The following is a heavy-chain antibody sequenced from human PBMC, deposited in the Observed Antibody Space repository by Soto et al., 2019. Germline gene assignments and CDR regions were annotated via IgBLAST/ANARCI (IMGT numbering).Heavy chain of an antibody. V-gene: IGHV4-34*01. Sequence: SETLSLTCAVYGGSFSGYYWNWIRQPPGKGLEWIGEINHSGSTNYNPSLKSRISISEGTSNNQFSLKLSSVTAADTAVYYCARGRGDGYNQDWYFDLWGRGTLVTVSS. J-gene: IGHJ2*01. D-gene: IGHD3-10*01. CDR1: GGSFSGYY. CDR3: ARGRGDGYNQDWYFDL. CDR2: INHSGST.